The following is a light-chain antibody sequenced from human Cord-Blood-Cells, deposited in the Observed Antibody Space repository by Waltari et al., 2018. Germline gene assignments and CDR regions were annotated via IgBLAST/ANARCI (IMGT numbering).Light chain of an antibody. CDR1: QSLLHSNGYNY. CDR3: MQALQTPWT. Sequence: DIVMTQSPLSLPVTPGEPASISCRSSQSLLHSNGYNYLDWYLQKPGQSPQLLIYLGSNRASGVPDRFRGSGSGTDFTLKISRGEAEDVGVYYCMQALQTPWTFGQGTKVEIK. V-gene: IGKV2-28*01. CDR2: LGS. J-gene: IGKJ1*01.